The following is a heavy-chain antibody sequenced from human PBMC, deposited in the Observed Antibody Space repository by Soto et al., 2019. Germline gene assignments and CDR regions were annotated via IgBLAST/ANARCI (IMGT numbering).Heavy chain of an antibody. CDR1: GYSFTRHW. Sequence: PGESLKISCKGSGYSFTRHWIGWVRQMPGKGLEWMAIIYPGDSETRYSPPFQGQVTISADKSITTAYLQWSSLGASDTAMYYCARVWWNSGTWFDPWGQGNLVTVSS. CDR2: IYPGDSET. V-gene: IGHV5-51*01. J-gene: IGHJ5*02. CDR3: ARVWWNSGTWFDP. D-gene: IGHD3-16*01.